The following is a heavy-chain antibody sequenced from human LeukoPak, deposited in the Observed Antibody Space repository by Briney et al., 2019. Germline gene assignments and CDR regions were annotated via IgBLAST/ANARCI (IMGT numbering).Heavy chain of an antibody. Sequence: SETLSLNCTVSGRSINAYYWRWLRQPPGKGLEWIAYIHYSGTTNYYPSLKSRVTIALDTSKNQFSLKLSSVTAADTAVYYCARFGTSSSRFFDQWGQGTLVTVSS. V-gene: IGHV4-59*01. CDR2: IHYSGTT. CDR1: GRSINAYY. CDR3: ARFGTSSSRFFDQ. J-gene: IGHJ4*02. D-gene: IGHD6-6*01.